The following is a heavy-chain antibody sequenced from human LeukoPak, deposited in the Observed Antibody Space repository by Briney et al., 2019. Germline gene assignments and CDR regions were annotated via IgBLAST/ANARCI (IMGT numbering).Heavy chain of an antibody. V-gene: IGHV4-38-2*02. D-gene: IGHD3-22*01. Sequence: SETLSLTCTVSGYSISSGYYWGWIRQPPGKGLEWIGEINHSGSTNYNPSLKSRVTISVDTSKNQFSLKLSSVTAADTAVYYCARRSQWLPPFDYWGQGTLVTVSS. CDR2: INHSGST. CDR1: GYSISSGYY. CDR3: ARRSQWLPPFDY. J-gene: IGHJ4*02.